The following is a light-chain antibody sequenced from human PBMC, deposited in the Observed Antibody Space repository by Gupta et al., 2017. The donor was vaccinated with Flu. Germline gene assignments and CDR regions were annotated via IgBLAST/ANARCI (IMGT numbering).Light chain of an antibody. CDR1: SSDVGGYNF. Sequence: GRWITISCTGTSSDVGGYNFVSWYQQYPGKAPKLLIYEVTNRPSGVSDRFSGSRSGNTASLTISGLQAEDETDYYCASFTTSSTVVFGGGTKLTVL. V-gene: IGLV2-14*01. J-gene: IGLJ2*01. CDR2: EVT. CDR3: ASFTTSSTVV.